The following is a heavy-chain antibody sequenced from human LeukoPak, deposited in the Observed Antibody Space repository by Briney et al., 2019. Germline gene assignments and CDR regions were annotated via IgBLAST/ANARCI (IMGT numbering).Heavy chain of an antibody. CDR2: IDPEDGKT. CDR1: GYTFTDYY. D-gene: IGHD3-3*01. Sequence: GATVKVSCKTPGYTFTDYYIHWILQAPGKGLEWMGRIDPEDGKTKLAARFQGRLTISVDTSTDTAYMDLSSLTSDDTAAYYCARDSDRNYDFWSGYSGIDYWGQGTLVTVSS. CDR3: ARDSDRNYDFWSGYSGIDY. J-gene: IGHJ4*02. V-gene: IGHV1-69-2*01.